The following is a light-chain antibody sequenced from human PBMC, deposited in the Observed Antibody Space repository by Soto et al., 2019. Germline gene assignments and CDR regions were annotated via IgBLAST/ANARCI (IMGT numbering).Light chain of an antibody. J-gene: IGLJ1*01. CDR3: SSYAGSNIV. CDR2: EVS. CDR1: SSDVGGYNY. Sequence: QSALTQPPSASGSPGQSVTISCTGTSSDVGGYNYVSWYQQHPGKAPKLMIYEVSKRPSGVPDRFSGSKSGNTASLTVSGLQAADESDYYCSSYAGSNIVFGTGTKLTVL. V-gene: IGLV2-8*01.